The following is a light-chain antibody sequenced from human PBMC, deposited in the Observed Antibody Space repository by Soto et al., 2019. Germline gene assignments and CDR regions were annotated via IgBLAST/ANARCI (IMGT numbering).Light chain of an antibody. CDR3: QQYGSSPGT. Sequence: EIVMTQSPGNLSVPPGERATISCMASQSVSSNLAWYQQKPGQAPRLLIYGASTSATGITARFSGSGSGTEFTPTISSLQSADFAAYYCQQYGSSPGTFGQGTKVDIK. CDR1: QSVSSN. V-gene: IGKV3-15*01. J-gene: IGKJ1*01. CDR2: GAS.